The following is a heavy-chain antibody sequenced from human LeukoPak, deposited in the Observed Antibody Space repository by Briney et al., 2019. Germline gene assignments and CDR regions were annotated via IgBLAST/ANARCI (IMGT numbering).Heavy chain of an antibody. J-gene: IGHJ4*02. D-gene: IGHD1-1*01. Sequence: QPGGSLRLSCAASGFTFDDYAMHWVRQAPGKGLEWVSLISEDGGHTYYADSVKGRFTISRDNSKNSLYLQMNSLRTEDTALYYCAKVPNWRPPHPDPDDFWGQGTLVTVSS. CDR3: AKVPNWRPPHPDPDDF. CDR1: GFTFDDYA. V-gene: IGHV3-43*02. CDR2: ISEDGGHT.